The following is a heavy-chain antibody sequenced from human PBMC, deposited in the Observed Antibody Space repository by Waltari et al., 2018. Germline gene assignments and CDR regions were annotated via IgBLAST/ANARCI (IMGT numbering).Heavy chain of an antibody. V-gene: IGHV1-8*01. CDR1: GYTFTSYD. J-gene: IGHJ4*02. CDR2: TNPNNDNT. CDR3: ARKYSSGWFDY. Sequence: QVQLVQSGAEVKKPGASVKISCKASGYTFTSYDINWVRQATGQGLEWMEWTNPNNDNTGYAQKFQGRVTMTRNTSISTAYMELSSLRSEDTAVYYCARKYSSGWFDYWGQGTLVTVSS. D-gene: IGHD6-19*01.